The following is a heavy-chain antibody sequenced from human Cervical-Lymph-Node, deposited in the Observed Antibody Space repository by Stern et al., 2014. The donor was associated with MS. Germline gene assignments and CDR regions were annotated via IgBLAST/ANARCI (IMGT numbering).Heavy chain of an antibody. V-gene: IGHV3-23*04. D-gene: IGHD3-22*01. CDR1: GFTFSSYA. CDR2: ISGSGGST. CDR3: AKALYYYDSSGCIFDY. Sequence: EAQLVESGGGLVQPGGSLRLSCAASGFTFSSYAMSWVRQAPGKGLEWVSAISGSGGSTYYADSVKGRFTISRDNSKNTLYLQMNSLRAEDTAVYYCAKALYYYDSSGCIFDYWGQGTLVTVSS. J-gene: IGHJ4*02.